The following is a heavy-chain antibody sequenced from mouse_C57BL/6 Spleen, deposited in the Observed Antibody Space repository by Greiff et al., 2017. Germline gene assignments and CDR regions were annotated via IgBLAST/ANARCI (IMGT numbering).Heavy chain of an antibody. J-gene: IGHJ1*03. V-gene: IGHV1-82*01. Sequence: VQLQQSGPELVKPGASVKISCKASGYAFSSSWMNWVKQRPGKGLEWIGRIYPGDGETNYNGKFKGKATLTADTSSSPAYMLRSRLTSEDSAVYFVARGVYDGVHWYFDVWGTGTTVTVSS. CDR2: IYPGDGET. CDR1: GYAFSSSW. D-gene: IGHD2-3*01. CDR3: ARGVYDGVHWYFDV.